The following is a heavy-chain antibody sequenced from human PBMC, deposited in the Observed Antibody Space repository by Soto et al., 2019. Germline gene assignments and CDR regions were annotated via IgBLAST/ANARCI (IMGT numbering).Heavy chain of an antibody. D-gene: IGHD1-7*01. CDR1: GFTFSSYA. V-gene: IGHV3-30-3*01. Sequence: QVQLVESGGGVVQPGRSLRLSCAASGFTFSSYAMHWVRQAPGKGLEWVAVISYDGSNKYYADSVKGRFTISRDNSKNTLYLQMNSLRAEDTAVYYCARGFRPPNWNYVYYYYGMDVWGQGTTVTVSS. CDR2: ISYDGSNK. J-gene: IGHJ6*02. CDR3: ARGFRPPNWNYVYYYYGMDV.